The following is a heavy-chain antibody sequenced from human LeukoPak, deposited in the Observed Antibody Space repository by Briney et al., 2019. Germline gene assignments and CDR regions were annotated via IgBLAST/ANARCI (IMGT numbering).Heavy chain of an antibody. Sequence: ASVKVSCKASGGTFSSYAISWVRQAPGQGLEWMGGIIPIFGTANYAQKFQGRVTITTDESTSTAYMELSSLRSEDTAVYYCARGYYYDSSGYYDYWGQGTLVTVSS. CDR3: ARGYYYDSSGYYDY. CDR2: IIPIFGTA. J-gene: IGHJ4*02. CDR1: GGTFSSYA. D-gene: IGHD3-22*01. V-gene: IGHV1-69*05.